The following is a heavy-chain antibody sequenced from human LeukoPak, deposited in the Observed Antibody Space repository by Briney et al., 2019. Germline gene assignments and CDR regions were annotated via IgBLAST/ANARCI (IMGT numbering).Heavy chain of an antibody. J-gene: IGHJ4*02. CDR3: ARVYYYDSSGYSDY. Sequence: SETLSLTCTVSGGYISSYYWSWIRQPAGKGLEWIGRIYTSGSTNYNPSLKSRVTMSVDTSKNQFSLKLSSVTAADTAMYYFARVYYYDSSGYSDYWGRGTLVTVSS. V-gene: IGHV4-4*07. CDR2: IYTSGST. CDR1: GGYISSYY. D-gene: IGHD3-22*01.